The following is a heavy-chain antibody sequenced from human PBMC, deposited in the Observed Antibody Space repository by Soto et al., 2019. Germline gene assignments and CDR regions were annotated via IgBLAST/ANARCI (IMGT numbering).Heavy chain of an antibody. CDR1: GYSFTSYW. J-gene: IGHJ6*02. D-gene: IGHD5-12*01. V-gene: IGHV5-51*01. CDR2: IYPGDSDT. Sequence: PGESLKISCKGSGYSFTSYWIGWVRQMPGKGLEWMGIIYPGDSDTRYSPSFQGQVTISADKSISTAYLQWSSLKASDTAMYYCASYHGYRGYYYYGMDVWGQGTTVTVSS. CDR3: ASYHGYRGYYYYGMDV.